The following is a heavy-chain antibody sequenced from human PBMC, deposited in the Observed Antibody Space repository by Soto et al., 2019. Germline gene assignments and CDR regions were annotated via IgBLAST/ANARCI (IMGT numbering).Heavy chain of an antibody. CDR2: ISSSSSTI. Sequence: GGSLRLSCAASGFTFSSYSMNWVRQAPGKGLEWVSYISSSSSTIYYADSVKGRFTISRDNAKNSLYLQMNSLRAEDTAVYYCASNYYGSGSYPDGDYWGQGTLVTVSS. D-gene: IGHD3-10*01. CDR1: GFTFSSYS. CDR3: ASNYYGSGSYPDGDY. J-gene: IGHJ4*02. V-gene: IGHV3-48*01.